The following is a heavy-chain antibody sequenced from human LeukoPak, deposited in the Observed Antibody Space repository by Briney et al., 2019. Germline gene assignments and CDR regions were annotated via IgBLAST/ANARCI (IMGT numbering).Heavy chain of an antibody. D-gene: IGHD4-11*01. CDR3: ARAPTTVRNPLNWFDP. V-gene: IGHV3-11*04. CDR2: ISSSGSTI. CDR1: GFTFSDYY. Sequence: GGSLRLSCAASGFTFSDYYMSWIRQAPGKGLEGVSYISSSGSTIYYADSVKGLFTISRDNAKNSLYLQMNSLRGGDTPVYYCARAPTTVRNPLNWFDPWGQGTLVTVSS. J-gene: IGHJ5*02.